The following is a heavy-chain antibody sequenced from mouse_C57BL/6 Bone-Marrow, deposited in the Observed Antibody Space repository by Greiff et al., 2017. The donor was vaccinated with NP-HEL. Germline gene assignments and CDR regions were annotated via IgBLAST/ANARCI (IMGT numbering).Heavy chain of an antibody. V-gene: IGHV1-59*01. D-gene: IGHD3-2*02. CDR1: GYTFTSYW. CDR2: IDPSDSYT. Sequence: QVQLQQPGAELVRPGTSVKLSCKASGYTFTSYWMHWVKQRPGQGLEWIGVIDPSDSYTNYNQKFKGKATLTVDTSSSTAYMQLSSRTSEDSAVYYCARSQDSSGYYAMDYWGQGTSVTVSS. CDR3: ARSQDSSGYYAMDY. J-gene: IGHJ4*01.